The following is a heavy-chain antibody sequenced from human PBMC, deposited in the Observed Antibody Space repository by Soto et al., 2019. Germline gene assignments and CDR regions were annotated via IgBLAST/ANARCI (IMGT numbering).Heavy chain of an antibody. CDR2: ISARGDST. D-gene: IGHD3-10*01. J-gene: IGHJ5*02. Sequence: EVQLLESGGGLVQPGGSLRLSCAASGFTFSKYAMNWVRQAPGKGLAWVSAISARGDSTYYADSVRGRFTISRDNSKNTLYLQMNAQRAEDTSVYYWAKYGVRIVASGDWFDPWGQGTLVTVSS. CDR1: GFTFSKYA. V-gene: IGHV3-23*01. CDR3: AKYGVRIVASGDWFDP.